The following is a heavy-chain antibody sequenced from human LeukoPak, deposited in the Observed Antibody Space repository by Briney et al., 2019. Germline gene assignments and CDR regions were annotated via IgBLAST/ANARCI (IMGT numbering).Heavy chain of an antibody. CDR2: IHSSGGS. Sequence: SETLSLTCTVSGASISNYYWSWIRQTPEKGLEWMGHIHSSGGSSYYPSLKSRLTLSIDTSRNQLSLKLPSVTAADTAVCFCARLGSYHDFWGQGALVTVSS. J-gene: IGHJ4*02. CDR3: ARLGSYHDF. D-gene: IGHD1-26*01. V-gene: IGHV4-4*09. CDR1: GASISNYY.